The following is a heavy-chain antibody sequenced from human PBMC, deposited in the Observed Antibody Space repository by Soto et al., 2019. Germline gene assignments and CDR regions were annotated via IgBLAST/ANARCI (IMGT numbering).Heavy chain of an antibody. Sequence: EVHLVESGGGLVKPGGSLRLSCAVSGFTFSSCTMNWVRQAPGKGLEWVSSIGPSTSHLYYADSVKGRFTISRDNAKNSLFLQMNSLRAEDKAVYYCSGCSGGACHQNYGMDVWGQGTTVTVSS. V-gene: IGHV3-21*01. J-gene: IGHJ6*02. CDR2: IGPSTSHL. D-gene: IGHD2-15*01. CDR3: SGCSGGACHQNYGMDV. CDR1: GFTFSSCT.